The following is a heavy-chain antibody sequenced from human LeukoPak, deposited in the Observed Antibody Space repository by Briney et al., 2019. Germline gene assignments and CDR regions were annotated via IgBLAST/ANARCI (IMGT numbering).Heavy chain of an antibody. CDR2: INPNSGGT. CDR1: GYTFTGYY. Sequence: GASVKVSCKASGYTFTGYYMHWVRQAPGQGLEWMGRINPNSGGTNYAQKFQGRVTMTRDTSISTAYMELSRLRSDDTAVYHCAREHDYGDSGGYWGQGTLVTVSS. CDR3: AREHDYGDSGGY. V-gene: IGHV1-2*06. D-gene: IGHD4-17*01. J-gene: IGHJ4*02.